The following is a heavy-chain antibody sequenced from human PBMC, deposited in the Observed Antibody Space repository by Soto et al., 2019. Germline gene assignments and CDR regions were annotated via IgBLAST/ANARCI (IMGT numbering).Heavy chain of an antibody. J-gene: IGHJ6*03. CDR2: IIPILGIA. CDR3: AREGTAREAVAGANYYYYYMEV. V-gene: IGHV1-69*04. Sequence: SVKVSCKASGGTFSSYTISWVRQAPGQGLEWMGRIIPILGIANYALKFQGRVTITADKSTSTAYMELSSLRSEDTAVYYCAREGTAREAVAGANYYYYYMEVWGKGTTVTVSS. D-gene: IGHD6-19*01. CDR1: GGTFSSYT.